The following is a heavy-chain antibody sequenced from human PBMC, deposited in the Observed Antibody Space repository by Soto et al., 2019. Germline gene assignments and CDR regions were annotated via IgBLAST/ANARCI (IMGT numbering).Heavy chain of an antibody. CDR1: GFTFNNYW. J-gene: IGHJ4*02. D-gene: IGHD2-8*01. V-gene: IGHV3-7*03. CDR3: ARTKGAGPGDY. CDR2: IKQDGSET. Sequence: GGSLRLSCAASGFTFNNYWMHWVRQAPGKGLEWVANIKQDGSETYYVDSVKGRFTISRDNSKNSLYLQMNSLRAEDTAVYYCARTKGAGPGDYWGQGTLVTVSS.